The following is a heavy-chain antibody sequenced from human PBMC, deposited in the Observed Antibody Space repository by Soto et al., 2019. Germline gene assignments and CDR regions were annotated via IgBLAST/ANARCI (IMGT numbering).Heavy chain of an antibody. CDR3: ARHAVYCSGGSCLYNWFDP. J-gene: IGHJ5*02. Sequence: QLQLQESGPGLVKPSETLSLTCTVSGGSISSSSYYWGWIRQPPREGAGEDWEYLYSGSTYYNPSLKSRVTMSVDTSKNQFSLKLSSVTAADTAVYYCARHAVYCSGGSCLYNWFDPWGQGTLVTVSS. CDR1: GGSISSSSYY. CDR2: LYSGST. D-gene: IGHD2-15*01. V-gene: IGHV4-39*01.